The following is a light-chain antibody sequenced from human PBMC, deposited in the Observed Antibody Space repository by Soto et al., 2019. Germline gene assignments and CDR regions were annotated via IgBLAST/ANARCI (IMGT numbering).Light chain of an antibody. Sequence: ALTQPPSASGSFGQSVTISCTGTSSDAGGYNYVSWYQQHPGKAPKLMIYEVSERPSGVPDRFSGSKSGNTASLTVSGLQADDEADYYCSSYSGTNYHYVFGTGTKVTVL. CDR2: EVS. J-gene: IGLJ1*01. CDR1: SSDAGGYNY. CDR3: SSYSGTNYHYV. V-gene: IGLV2-8*01.